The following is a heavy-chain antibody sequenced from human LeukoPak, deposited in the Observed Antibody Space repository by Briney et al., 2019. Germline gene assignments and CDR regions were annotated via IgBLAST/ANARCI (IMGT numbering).Heavy chain of an antibody. V-gene: IGHV1-24*01. CDR2: FDPEDGET. CDR1: GYTLTELS. D-gene: IGHD1/OR15-1a*01. Sequence: ASVEVSCKVSGYTLTELSMHWVRQAPGKGLEWMGGFDPEDGETIYAQKFRGRVTMTEDTSTDTAYMELSSLRSEDTAVYYCATVKRTVTYYYYGMDVWGQGTTVTVSS. J-gene: IGHJ6*02. CDR3: ATVKRTVTYYYYGMDV.